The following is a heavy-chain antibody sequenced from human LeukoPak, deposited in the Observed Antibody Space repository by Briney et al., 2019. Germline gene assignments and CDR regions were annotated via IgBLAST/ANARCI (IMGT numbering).Heavy chain of an antibody. V-gene: IGHV3-7*03. CDR2: IKTDGSEK. J-gene: IGHJ5*02. CDR1: GFTFSSYG. Sequence: PGGSLRLSCEASGFTFSSYGMSWVRKAPGKGLGWVANIKTDGSEKYYVDSVKGRFTISRDNAKNSLYLQMNSLRAEDTAVYYCAGDYTGYFPWGQGTLVIVSS. D-gene: IGHD3-9*01. CDR3: AGDYTGYFP.